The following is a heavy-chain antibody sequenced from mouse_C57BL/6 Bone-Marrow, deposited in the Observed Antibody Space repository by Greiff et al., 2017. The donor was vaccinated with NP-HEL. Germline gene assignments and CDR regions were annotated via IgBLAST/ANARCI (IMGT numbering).Heavy chain of an antibody. CDR3: ARDTTVVNYFDY. CDR1: GYTFTSYW. V-gene: IGHV1-55*01. J-gene: IGHJ2*01. D-gene: IGHD1-1*01. Sequence: QVQLQQSGAELVKPGASVKMSCKASGYTFTSYWITWVKQRPGQGLEWIGDIYPGSGSTNYNEKFKSKATLTVDTSSSTAYMQLSSLTSEDSAVYYCARDTTVVNYFDYWGQGTTLTVSS. CDR2: IYPGSGST.